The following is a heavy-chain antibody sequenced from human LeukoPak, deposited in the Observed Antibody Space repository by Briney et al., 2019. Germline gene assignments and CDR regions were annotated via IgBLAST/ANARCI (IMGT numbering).Heavy chain of an antibody. CDR3: ASNRHNWNRASGY. J-gene: IGHJ4*02. Sequence: GGSLRLSCAASRFTFSSYSMNWVRQAPGKGLEWVSYISSSSSTIYYADSVKGRFTISRDNAKNSLYLQMNSLRDEDTAVYYCASNRHNWNRASGYWGQGTLVTVSS. CDR2: ISSSSSTI. D-gene: IGHD1-20*01. V-gene: IGHV3-48*02. CDR1: RFTFSSYS.